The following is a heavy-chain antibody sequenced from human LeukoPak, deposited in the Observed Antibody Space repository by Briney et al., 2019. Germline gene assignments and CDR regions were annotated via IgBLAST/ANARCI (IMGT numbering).Heavy chain of an antibody. CDR3: AREGIAAAEGTFDI. CDR1: GGSISGDY. D-gene: IGHD6-13*01. CDR2: IYTSGST. Sequence: SETLSLTCIVSGGSISGDYWSWIRQPAGKGLEWIGRIYTSGSTNSNPSLKSRVTMSLDTSKSQFSLKLSSVTAADTAVYYCAREGIAAAEGTFDIWGQGTMVTVSS. V-gene: IGHV4-4*07. J-gene: IGHJ3*02.